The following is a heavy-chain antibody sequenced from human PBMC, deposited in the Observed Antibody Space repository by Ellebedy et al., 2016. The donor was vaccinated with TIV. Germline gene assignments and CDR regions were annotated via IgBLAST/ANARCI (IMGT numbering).Heavy chain of an antibody. V-gene: IGHV1-3*01. CDR1: GYTLSDYG. D-gene: IGHD3-10*01. Sequence: AASVKVSCKVSGYTLSDYGIHWVRQAPGQRLEWMGWLNPGNGNTKDSQNFQGRVTMTWDTSASTAYMELRSLRSEDTAVYYCARSMVRGVNPQIDYWGQGTLVTVSS. CDR2: LNPGNGNT. J-gene: IGHJ4*02. CDR3: ARSMVRGVNPQIDY.